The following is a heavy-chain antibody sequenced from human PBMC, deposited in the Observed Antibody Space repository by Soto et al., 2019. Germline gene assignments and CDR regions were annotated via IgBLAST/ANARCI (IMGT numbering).Heavy chain of an antibody. CDR2: IWYDGSNK. CDR1: GFTFSSYG. CDR3: ARDTGGAAAGTLDY. Sequence: PGGSLRLSCAASGFTFSSYGMHWVRQAPGKGLEWVAVIWYDGSNKYYADSVKGRFTISRDNSKNTLYLQMNSLRAEDTAVYYCARDTGGAAAGTLDYWGQGTLVTAPQ. V-gene: IGHV3-33*01. D-gene: IGHD6-13*01. J-gene: IGHJ4*02.